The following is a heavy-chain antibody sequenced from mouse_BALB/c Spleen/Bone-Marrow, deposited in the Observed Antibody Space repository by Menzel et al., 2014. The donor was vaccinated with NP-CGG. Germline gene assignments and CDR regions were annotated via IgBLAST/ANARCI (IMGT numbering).Heavy chain of an antibody. D-gene: IGHD2-1*01. CDR2: INPSNGRT. V-gene: IGHV1S81*02. CDR3: ARNYGNTDY. J-gene: IGHJ2*01. CDR1: GYTFTSYW. Sequence: QVQLQQPGAELVKPGASVKLSCKASGYTFTSYWMHWVKQRPGQGLEWIGEINPSNGRTNYNEKFKTKATLTVDKSSSTAYMQLSSLTSEDSAVYYRARNYGNTDYWGQGTTLTVSS.